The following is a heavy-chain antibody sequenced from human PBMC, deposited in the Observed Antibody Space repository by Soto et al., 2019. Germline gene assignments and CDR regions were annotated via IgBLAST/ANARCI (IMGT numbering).Heavy chain of an antibody. CDR3: AIAAPTYYDILTGYTQGVGNDY. J-gene: IGHJ4*02. V-gene: IGHV4-30-4*01. CDR2: IYYIGST. CDR1: GGSISSGYYY. Sequence: SETLSLTCTVCGGSISSGYYYWSWIRQPPGKGLEWIGYIYYIGSTYYNPSLKSRVTISVDTSKNQFSLKLSSVTAADTAVYWCAIAAPTYYDILTGYTQGVGNDYWGQRTLVAVSS. D-gene: IGHD3-9*01.